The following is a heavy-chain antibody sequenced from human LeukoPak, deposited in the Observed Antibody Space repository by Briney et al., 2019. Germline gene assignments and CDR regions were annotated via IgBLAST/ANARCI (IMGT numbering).Heavy chain of an antibody. CDR3: AKRSVVIRVILVGFHKEAYYFDS. V-gene: IGHV3-23*01. D-gene: IGHD2-21*01. CDR1: GITLSNHG. J-gene: IGHJ4*02. CDR2: ISGNGGGT. Sequence: PGCTVSLPCAVCGITLSNHGMSWVRQAPGKGLEGVAGISGNGGGTHYPDYLKRRFTISRDNPKNTLHLQMNSLRDEARGVYLCAKRSVVIRVILVGFHKEAYYFDSWGQGALVTVSS.